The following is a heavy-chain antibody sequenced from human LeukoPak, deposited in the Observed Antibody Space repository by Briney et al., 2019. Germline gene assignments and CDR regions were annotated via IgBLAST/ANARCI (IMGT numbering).Heavy chain of an antibody. J-gene: IGHJ4*02. CDR3: AREGIRDTAMVFDY. CDR1: GYTFTGYY. D-gene: IGHD5-18*01. Sequence: ASVKVSCKASGYTFTGYYMHWVRQAPGQGLEWMGWINPNSGGTNYAQKFQGRVAMTRDTSISTAYMELSRLRSDDTAVYYCAREGIRDTAMVFDYWGQGTLVTVSS. V-gene: IGHV1-2*02. CDR2: INPNSGGT.